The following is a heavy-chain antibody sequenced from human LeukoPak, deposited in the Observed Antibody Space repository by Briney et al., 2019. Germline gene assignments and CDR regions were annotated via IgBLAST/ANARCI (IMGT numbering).Heavy chain of an antibody. CDR2: IYTSGST. CDR3: ARGLGFYYDSSGYYHHDAFDI. CDR1: GGSISSGSYY. J-gene: IGHJ3*02. V-gene: IGHV4-61*02. Sequence: SETLSLTCTVSGGSISSGSYYWSWIRQPAGKGLEWIVCIYTSGSTNYNPSLKSRVTISVDTSKNQFSLKLSSVTAADTAVYYCARGLGFYYDSSGYYHHDAFDIWGQGTMVTVSS. D-gene: IGHD3-22*01.